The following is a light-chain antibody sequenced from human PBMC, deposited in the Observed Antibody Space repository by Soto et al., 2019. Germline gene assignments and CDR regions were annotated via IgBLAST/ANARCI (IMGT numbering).Light chain of an antibody. CDR1: SSNIGSNT. V-gene: IGLV1-44*01. Sequence: QSVLTQPPSASGTPGQRVTISCSGSSSNIGSNTVNWYQQLPGTAPKLLIYSNKQRPSGVPDRFSGSKSGTSASLAISGLQSEDEADYYCAAWGDSLNGPVFGGGTKVTVL. J-gene: IGLJ2*01. CDR3: AAWGDSLNGPV. CDR2: SNK.